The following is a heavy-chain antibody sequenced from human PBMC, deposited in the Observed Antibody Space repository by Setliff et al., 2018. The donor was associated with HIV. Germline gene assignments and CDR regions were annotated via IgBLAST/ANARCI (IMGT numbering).Heavy chain of an antibody. CDR2: ISGSGVST. J-gene: IGHJ6*03. D-gene: IGHD5-18*01. Sequence: GGSLRLSCAASGFTFSSYAMSWVRQAPGKGLEWVSAISGSGVSTYYADSVKGRFTISRDNSKNTLYLQMNSLRAEDTAVYYCARDQWGYSYGYYYYYYMDVWGKGTTVTVSS. CDR1: GFTFSSYA. CDR3: ARDQWGYSYGYYYYYYMDV. V-gene: IGHV3-23*01.